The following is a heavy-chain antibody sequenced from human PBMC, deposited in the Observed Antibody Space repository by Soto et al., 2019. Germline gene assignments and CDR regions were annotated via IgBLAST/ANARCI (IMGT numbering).Heavy chain of an antibody. D-gene: IGHD1-26*01. J-gene: IGHJ4*02. Sequence: EVQLVESGGGLVQPGGSLKLSCAASGFTFSGSAMHWVRQASGKGLEWVGRIRSKANSYATAYAASGKGRFTIYRDDSKNTEYLQINSLKTEDTAVYYCSRLVGATSSFDYWGQGTLVTVSS. V-gene: IGHV3-73*02. CDR1: GFTFSGSA. CDR3: SRLVGATSSFDY. CDR2: IRSKANSYAT.